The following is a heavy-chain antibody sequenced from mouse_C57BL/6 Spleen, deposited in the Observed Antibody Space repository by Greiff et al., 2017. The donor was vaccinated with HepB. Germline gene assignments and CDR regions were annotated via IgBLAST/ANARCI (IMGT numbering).Heavy chain of an antibody. Sequence: VQLQQPGAELVKPGASVKLSCKASGYTFTSYWMHWVKQRPGQGLEWIGMIHPNSGSTNYNEKFKSKATLTVDKSSSTAYMQLSSLTSEDSAVYYCASQYGNSYYFDYWGQGTTLTVSS. CDR1: GYTFTSYW. D-gene: IGHD2-10*02. V-gene: IGHV1-64*01. J-gene: IGHJ2*01. CDR2: IHPNSGST. CDR3: ASQYGNSYYFDY.